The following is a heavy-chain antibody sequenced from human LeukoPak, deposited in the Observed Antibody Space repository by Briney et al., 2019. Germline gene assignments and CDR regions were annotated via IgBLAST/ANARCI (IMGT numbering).Heavy chain of an antibody. CDR2: IYYSGST. Sequence: PSETLSLTCTVSGGSISSSSYYWGWIRQPPGKGLEWIGSIYYSGSTYYNPSLKSRVTISVDTSKNQFSLKLSSVTAADTAVYYCARRVDEAFDIWGQGTMVTVSS. CDR3: ARRVDEAFDI. J-gene: IGHJ3*02. V-gene: IGHV4-39*01. CDR1: GGSISSSSYY.